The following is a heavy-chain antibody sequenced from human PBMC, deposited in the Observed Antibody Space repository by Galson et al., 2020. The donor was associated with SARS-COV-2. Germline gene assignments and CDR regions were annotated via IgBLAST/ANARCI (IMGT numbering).Heavy chain of an antibody. D-gene: IGHD4-17*01. CDR2: IIPIFGTA. J-gene: IGHJ6*02. CDR3: ARFYGDYEPELPHYGMDV. CDR1: GGTFSSYA. Sequence: SVKVSCKASGGTFSSYAISWVRQAPGQGLEWMGGIIPIFGTANYAQKFQGRVTITADESTSTAYMELSSLRSEDTAVYYCARFYGDYEPELPHYGMDVWGQGTTVTVSS. V-gene: IGHV1-69*13.